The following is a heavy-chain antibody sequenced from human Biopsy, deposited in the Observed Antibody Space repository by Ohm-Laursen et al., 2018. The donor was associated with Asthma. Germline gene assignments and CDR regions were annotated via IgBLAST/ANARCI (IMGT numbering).Heavy chain of an antibody. Sequence: SVKVSCKSLGGTFNTYVIGWVRQAPGQGLGWMGGIYSVFGTTTYPQKFQDRVTITEDDSTSTVYMELSSLRSEDTAVYYCARKAGSCISRTCYSLDFWGQGTLVTVSS. CDR1: GGTFNTYV. CDR2: IYSVFGTT. J-gene: IGHJ4*02. V-gene: IGHV1-69*13. CDR3: ARKAGSCISRTCYSLDF. D-gene: IGHD2-2*01.